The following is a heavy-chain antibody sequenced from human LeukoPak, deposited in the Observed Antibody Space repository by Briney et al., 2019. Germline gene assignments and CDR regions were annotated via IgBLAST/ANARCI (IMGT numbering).Heavy chain of an antibody. CDR2: INPDGSNM. CDR1: GFSFSSYW. J-gene: IGHJ4*02. Sequence: GGFLRLSCAASGFSFSSYWMSWVRQAPGKGLEWVANINPDGSNMLYVDSVKGRFTISRDNAKNSLYLQMNNLRAEDTAVYFCVSGFLQWLYWGQGTLVTVSS. V-gene: IGHV3-7*01. CDR3: VSGFLQWLY. D-gene: IGHD3-3*01.